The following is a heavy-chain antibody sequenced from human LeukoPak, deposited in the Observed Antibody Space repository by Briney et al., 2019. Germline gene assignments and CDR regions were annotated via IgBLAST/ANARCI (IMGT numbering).Heavy chain of an antibody. V-gene: IGHV3-23*01. Sequence: GGCLRLSCAASGFTFSSYAMSWVRQAPGKGLEWVSAISGSGGSTYYADSVKGRFTISRDNSKNTLYLQMNSLRAEDTAVYYCASLTPGGYCSSTSCADDWFDPWGQGTLVTVSS. J-gene: IGHJ5*02. D-gene: IGHD2-2*01. CDR2: ISGSGGST. CDR1: GFTFSSYA. CDR3: ASLTPGGYCSSTSCADDWFDP.